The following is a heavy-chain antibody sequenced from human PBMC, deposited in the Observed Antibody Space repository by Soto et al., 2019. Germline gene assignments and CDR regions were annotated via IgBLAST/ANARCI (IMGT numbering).Heavy chain of an antibody. CDR2: IYADGGT. J-gene: IGHJ1*01. Sequence: EMELVETGGGLIQPGGSLRLSCAVSVFTVSSNSMSWVRQAPGKGLEWVSLIYADGGTYYGDSVKGRFTISRDTSKNTVSLQMTSLRADDTAVYYCARDNSILGAPFQDWGQGTLVTVSS. CDR1: VFTVSSNS. D-gene: IGHD3-16*01. V-gene: IGHV3-53*02. CDR3: ARDNSILGAPFQD.